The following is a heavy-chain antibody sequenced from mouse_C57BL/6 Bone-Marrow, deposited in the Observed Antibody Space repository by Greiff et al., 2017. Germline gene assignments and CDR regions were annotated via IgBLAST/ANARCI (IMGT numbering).Heavy chain of an antibody. V-gene: IGHV14-2*01. Sequence: VQLKESGAELVKPGASVKLSCTASGFNIKDYYMHWVKQRTEQGLEWIGRIDPEDGETKYAPEFPGKATITAETSSNTAYLQLSSLTSEDTAVYYCASLYCGSSYGWYFDVWGTGTTVTVSS. CDR2: IDPEDGET. CDR3: ASLYCGSSYGWYFDV. D-gene: IGHD1-1*01. CDR1: GFNIKDYY. J-gene: IGHJ1*03.